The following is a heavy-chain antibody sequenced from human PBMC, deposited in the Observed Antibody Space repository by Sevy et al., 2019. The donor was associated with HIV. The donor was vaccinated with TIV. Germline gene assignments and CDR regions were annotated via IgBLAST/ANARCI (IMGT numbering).Heavy chain of an antibody. D-gene: IGHD3-10*01. Sequence: SETLSLTCTVSGGSISSSSYYWGWIRQPPGKGLEWIGSIYYSGSTYYNPSLKSRVTISVDTSKNQFSLKLSSVTAADTAVYYCARLFRGAMVRGVIIFDWYFDFWGRGTLVTVSS. CDR3: ARLFRGAMVRGVIIFDWYFDF. CDR2: IYYSGST. J-gene: IGHJ2*01. CDR1: GGSISSSSYY. V-gene: IGHV4-39*01.